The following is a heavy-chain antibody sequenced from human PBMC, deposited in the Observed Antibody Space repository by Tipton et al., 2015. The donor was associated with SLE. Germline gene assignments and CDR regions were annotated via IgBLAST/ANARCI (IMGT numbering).Heavy chain of an antibody. J-gene: IGHJ6*02. V-gene: IGHV3-9*01. CDR1: GPSHEYYA. Sequence: SLRLSCAVSGPSHEYYAMHWVRQVPGKGLEWVAGYSLDTDRIDYVEAVKGRFTVSRDKDKNVLFLQMNSLRPEDTARYYCGKDIMPGGLDVWGQGTTVTVSS. CDR2: YSLDTDRI. CDR3: GKDIMPGGLDV. D-gene: IGHD2-2*01.